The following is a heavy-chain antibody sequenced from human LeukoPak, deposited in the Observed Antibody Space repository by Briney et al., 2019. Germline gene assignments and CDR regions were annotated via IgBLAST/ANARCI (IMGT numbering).Heavy chain of an antibody. CDR3: ANGNRCTSPNCLGYYYFYMDV. CDR2: FSGSGGTT. D-gene: IGHD2-8*01. J-gene: IGHJ6*03. Sequence: GGSLRLSCAASGFTFSNYAMNWVRQAPGRGLEWVSGFSGSGGTTYYADSVKGRFTISRDNSKNTLYLQMNSLRVEDTAVYYCANGNRCTSPNCLGYYYFYMDVWGKGTTVTVSS. V-gene: IGHV3-23*01. CDR1: GFTFSNYA.